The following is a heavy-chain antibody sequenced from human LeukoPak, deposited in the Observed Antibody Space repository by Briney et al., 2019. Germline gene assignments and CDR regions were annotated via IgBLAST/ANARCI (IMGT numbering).Heavy chain of an antibody. Sequence: SETLSLTCAVYGGSFSGYYWSWIRQPPGKGLEWIGEINHSGSTNYNPSLKSRVTISVDTSKNQFSLKLSSVTAADTAVDYCARDDYGDYFDYWGQGTLVTVSS. CDR1: GGSFSGYY. CDR2: INHSGST. D-gene: IGHD4-17*01. CDR3: ARDDYGDYFDY. J-gene: IGHJ4*02. V-gene: IGHV4-34*01.